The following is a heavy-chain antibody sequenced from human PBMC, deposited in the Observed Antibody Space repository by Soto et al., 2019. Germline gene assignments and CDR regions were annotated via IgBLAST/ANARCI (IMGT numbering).Heavy chain of an antibody. D-gene: IGHD6-19*01. J-gene: IGHJ6*02. CDR1: GGSISSYY. V-gene: IGHV4-59*01. Sequence: QVQLQESGPGLVKPSETLSLTCTVSGGSISSYYWSWIRQPPGKGLEWIGYIYYSGSTNYNPSLKSRVTTFVDTSKNQFALKLSSVTAADTAVYYWARALSGWTYYYYDGMDVWGQGTTVTVSS. CDR2: IYYSGST. CDR3: ARALSGWTYYYYDGMDV.